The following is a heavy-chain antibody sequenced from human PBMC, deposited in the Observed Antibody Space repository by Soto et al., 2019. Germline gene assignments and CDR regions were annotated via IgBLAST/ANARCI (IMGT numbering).Heavy chain of an antibody. CDR2: IKSKTDGGTT. CDR1: GFTFSNAC. V-gene: IGHV3-15*07. Sequence: PAGSLRLSCPASGFTFSNACMNWVRQAPGKGLEWVGRIKSKTDGGTTAYAAPVKGRFTISRDDSKNTLYLLMNSLKTEDTAVYYCTTVRGVLVVGIQLWSYYYYGMDVWGQGTTVTVSS. D-gene: IGHD5-18*01. CDR3: TTVRGVLVVGIQLWSYYYYGMDV. J-gene: IGHJ6*02.